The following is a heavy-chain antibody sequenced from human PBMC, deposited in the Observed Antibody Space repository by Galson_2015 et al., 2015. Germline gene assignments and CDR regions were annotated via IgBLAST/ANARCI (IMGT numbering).Heavy chain of an antibody. CDR2: IKSKTDGGTT. CDR3: TTDIDYYDSSGYIDY. V-gene: IGHV3-15*01. CDR1: GFTFSNAW. Sequence: SLRLSCAASGFTFSNAWMSWVRQAPGKGLEWVGRIKSKTDGGTTDYAAPVKGRFTISRDDSKNTLYLQMNSLKTEDTAVYYCTTDIDYYDSSGYIDYWGQGTLVTVSS. D-gene: IGHD3-22*01. J-gene: IGHJ4*02.